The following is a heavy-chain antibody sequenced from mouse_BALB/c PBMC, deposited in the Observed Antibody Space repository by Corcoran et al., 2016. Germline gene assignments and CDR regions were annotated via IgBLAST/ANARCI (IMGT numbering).Heavy chain of an antibody. V-gene: IGHV1-18*01. J-gene: IGHJ3*01. D-gene: IGHD1-1*01. CDR1: GYSFTGYT. CDR2: INPYNGGT. Sequence: EVKLQQSGPELVKPGASMKISCKASGYSFTGYTMNWVKQSHGKNLEWIGLINPYNGGTSYNQKFKGKATLTVDKSSSTAYMELLSLTSEDSAVYCCARDYYGSSYVFAYWGQGTLVTVSA. CDR3: ARDYYGSSYVFAY.